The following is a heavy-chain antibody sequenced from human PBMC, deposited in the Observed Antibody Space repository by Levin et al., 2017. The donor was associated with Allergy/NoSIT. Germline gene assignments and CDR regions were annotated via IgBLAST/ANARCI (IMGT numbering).Heavy chain of an antibody. CDR3: AKEEFGEDDRDYYYYMDV. Sequence: GESLKISCAASGFTFSSYGMHWVRQAPGKGLEWVAVISYDGSNKYYADSVKGRFTISRDNSKNTLYLQMNSLRAEDTAVYYCAKEEFGEDDRDYYYYMDVWGKGTTVTVSS. J-gene: IGHJ6*03. V-gene: IGHV3-30*18. CDR2: ISYDGSNK. D-gene: IGHD3-10*01. CDR1: GFTFSSYG.